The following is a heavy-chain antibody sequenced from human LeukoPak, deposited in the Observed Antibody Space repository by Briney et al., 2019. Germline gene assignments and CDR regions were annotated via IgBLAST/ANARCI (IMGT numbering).Heavy chain of an antibody. CDR2: ISGSGGST. J-gene: IGHJ4*02. D-gene: IGHD2-2*01. V-gene: IGHV3-23*01. CDR1: GFTFSSYA. CDR3: AKDPVSLGYCSSTSCYGGDYFDY. Sequence: GGSLRLSCAASGFTFSSYAMSWVRQAPGKGLEWVSAISGSGGSTYYADSVKGRFTISRDNSKNTLYLQMNSLRAEDTAVYYCAKDPVSLGYCSSTSCYGGDYFDYWGQGTLVTVSS.